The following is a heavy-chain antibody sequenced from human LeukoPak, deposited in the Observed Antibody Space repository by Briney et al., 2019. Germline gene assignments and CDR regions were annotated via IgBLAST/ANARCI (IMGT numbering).Heavy chain of an antibody. CDR3: ARGSRVYSYGHYYYYGMDV. Sequence: GGSLSLSCAASGFTFSSYSMNWVRQAPGKGLGWVSYISSSGSTIYYADSVKGRFTISRDNAKNSLYLQMNSLRAEDTAVYYCARGSRVYSYGHYYYYGMDVWGQGTTVTVSS. V-gene: IGHV3-48*04. J-gene: IGHJ6*02. CDR2: ISSSGSTI. CDR1: GFTFSSYS. D-gene: IGHD5-18*01.